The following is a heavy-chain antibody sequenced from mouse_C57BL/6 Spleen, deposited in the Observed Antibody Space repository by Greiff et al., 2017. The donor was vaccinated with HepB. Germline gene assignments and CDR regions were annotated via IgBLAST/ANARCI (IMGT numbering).Heavy chain of an antibody. CDR3: ARGMGYGNLFDY. CDR2: IYPGDGDT. J-gene: IGHJ2*01. CDR1: GYAFSSSW. Sequence: LVESGPELVKPGASVKISCKASGYAFSSSWMNWVKQRPGKGLEWIGRIYPGDGDTNYNGKFKGKATLTADKSSSTAYMQLSSLTSEDSAVYFCARGMGYGNLFDYWGQGTTLTVSS. V-gene: IGHV1-82*01. D-gene: IGHD2-10*02.